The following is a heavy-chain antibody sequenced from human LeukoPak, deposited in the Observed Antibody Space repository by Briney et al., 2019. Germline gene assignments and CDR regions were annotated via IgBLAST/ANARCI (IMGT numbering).Heavy chain of an antibody. J-gene: IGHJ6*02. D-gene: IGHD3-3*01. Sequence: GGSLRLSCAASGFTFDDYGMSWVRQAPGKGLEWVSGINWNGGSTGYADSVKGRFTISRDNAKNSLYLQMNSRSAEDTALYYCARDLFGGVSYYYYGMDVWGQGTTVTVSS. V-gene: IGHV3-20*04. CDR3: ARDLFGGVSYYYYGMDV. CDR2: INWNGGST. CDR1: GFTFDDYG.